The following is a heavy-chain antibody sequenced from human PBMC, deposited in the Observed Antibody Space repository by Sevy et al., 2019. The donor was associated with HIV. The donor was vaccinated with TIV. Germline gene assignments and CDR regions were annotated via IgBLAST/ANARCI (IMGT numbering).Heavy chain of an antibody. Sequence: ASVKVSCKASGGTFSSYAISWVRQAPGQGLEWMGGIIPIFGTANYAQKFQGRVTITAEDSTSTAYMDLSGLGSEDTAGYYCARVVVPAAKEYYYYYGMDVWGQGTTVTVSS. D-gene: IGHD2-2*01. V-gene: IGHV1-69*13. CDR1: GGTFSSYA. CDR2: IIPIFGTA. CDR3: ARVVVPAAKEYYYYYGMDV. J-gene: IGHJ6*02.